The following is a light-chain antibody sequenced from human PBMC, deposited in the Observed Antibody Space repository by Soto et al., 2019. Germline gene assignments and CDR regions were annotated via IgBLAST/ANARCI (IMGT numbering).Light chain of an antibody. CDR3: TSYTSSSTPYV. J-gene: IGLJ1*01. V-gene: IGLV2-14*01. CDR2: DVS. Sequence: QSVLTRPASVSGSPGQSITISCAGTSSDVGGYTYVSWYQQHPGKAPKLMIYDVSNWPSGVSNRFSGSKSGNTASLTISGLQAEDEADYYCTSYTSSSTPYVFGGGTKVTVL. CDR1: SSDVGGYTY.